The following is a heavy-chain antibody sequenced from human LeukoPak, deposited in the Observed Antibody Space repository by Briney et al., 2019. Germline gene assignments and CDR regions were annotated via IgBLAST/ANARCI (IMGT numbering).Heavy chain of an antibody. J-gene: IGHJ4*02. CDR3: ARGNGRYFDWLLYYYFDY. V-gene: IGHV4-39*07. D-gene: IGHD3-9*01. Sequence: SETLSLTCTVSGGSISSSSYYWGWIRQPPGKGLEWIGSIYYSGSTYYNPSLKSRVTISVDTSKNQFSLKLSSVTAADTAVYYCARGNGRYFDWLLYYYFDYWGQGTLVTVSS. CDR2: IYYSGST. CDR1: GGSISSSSYY.